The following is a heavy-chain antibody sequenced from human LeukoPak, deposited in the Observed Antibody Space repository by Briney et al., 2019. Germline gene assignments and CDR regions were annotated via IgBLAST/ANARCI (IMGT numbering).Heavy chain of an antibody. CDR2: ISVYNGNT. V-gene: IGHV1-18*01. CDR3: ARVGKYEI. CDR1: GYTLTTYG. Sequence: ASVKASCKAAGYTLTTYGLSWVRQAPGQGLEWMGWISVYNGNTNYAQKFQGRVTMTTDTSTSTAYMELRSLRSDDTAVYYCARVGKYEIWGQGTLVTVSS. D-gene: IGHD2-8*01. J-gene: IGHJ4*02.